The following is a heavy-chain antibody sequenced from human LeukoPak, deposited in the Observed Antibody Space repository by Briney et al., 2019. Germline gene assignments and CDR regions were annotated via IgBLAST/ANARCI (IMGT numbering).Heavy chain of an antibody. CDR1: GFTFSNYA. J-gene: IGHJ4*02. V-gene: IGHV3-30*04. CDR2: ISFHGSDK. D-gene: IGHD2-15*01. CDR3: ARQDCSGGSCYLDY. Sequence: GMSLRLSCAASGFTFSNYAMHWLRQAPGKGLEWVSVISFHGSDKFYADSVKGRLTISRDRSQNTLFVQMNSLRAEDTAVYYCARQDCSGGSCYLDYWGQGILVTVSS.